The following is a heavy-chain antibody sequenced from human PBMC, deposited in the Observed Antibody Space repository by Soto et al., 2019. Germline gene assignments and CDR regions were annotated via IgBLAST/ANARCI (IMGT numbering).Heavy chain of an antibody. J-gene: IGHJ6*02. CDR2: MNPNSGNT. CDR3: ARSGDYYYGMDV. V-gene: IGHV1-8*01. D-gene: IGHD3-10*01. CDR1: GYTFTSYD. Sequence: ASVKVSCKASGYTFTSYDINWVRQATGQGLEWMGWMNPNSGNTGYAQKFQGRVTMTRNTSISTAYMELSSLRSEDTAVYYCARSGDYYYGMDVWGQGTTVTVSS.